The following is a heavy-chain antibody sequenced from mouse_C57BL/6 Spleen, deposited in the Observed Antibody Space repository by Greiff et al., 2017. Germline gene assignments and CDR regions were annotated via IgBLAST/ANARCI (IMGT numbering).Heavy chain of an antibody. V-gene: IGHV1-52*01. CDR1: GYTFTSYW. CDR2: IDPSDSET. CDR3: ARYGSSYVAGDYYAMDY. D-gene: IGHD1-1*01. J-gene: IGHJ4*01. Sequence: QVQLQQPGAELVRPGSSVKLSCKASGYTFTSYWMHWVKQRPIQGLEWIGNIDPSDSETHYNQKFKDKATLTVDKSSSTAYMQLSSLTSEDSAVYYCARYGSSYVAGDYYAMDYWGQGTSVTVSS.